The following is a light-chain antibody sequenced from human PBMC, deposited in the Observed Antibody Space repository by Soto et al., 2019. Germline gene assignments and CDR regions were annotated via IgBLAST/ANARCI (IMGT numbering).Light chain of an antibody. CDR1: SSDVGNYNL. CDR2: EGT. J-gene: IGLJ3*02. Sequence: QSALTQPASVSGSPGQSITISCTRTSSDVGNYNLVSWYQQHPGKAPKLIIYEGTKRPSGVSNRFSVSKSGNTASLTISGLQAEDEADYYCCSYAGSSSLVFGGGTKVTVL. V-gene: IGLV2-23*01. CDR3: CSYAGSSSLV.